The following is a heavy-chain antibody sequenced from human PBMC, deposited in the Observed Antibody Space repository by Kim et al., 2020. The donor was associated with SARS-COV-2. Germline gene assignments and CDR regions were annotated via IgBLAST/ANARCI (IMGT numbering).Heavy chain of an antibody. V-gene: IGHV3-11*05. J-gene: IGHJ5*01. D-gene: IGHD3-22*01. CDR3: ARESETYYYDSSGYPSNWFDS. CDR1: GFTFSDYY. Sequence: GGSLRLSCAASGFTFSDYYMSWIRQALGKGLEWVSYISSSSSYTNYADSVKGRFTISRDNAKNSLYLQMNSLRAEDTVVYYCARESETYYYDSSGYPSNWFDSWGHGTLVTVSA. CDR2: ISSSSSYT.